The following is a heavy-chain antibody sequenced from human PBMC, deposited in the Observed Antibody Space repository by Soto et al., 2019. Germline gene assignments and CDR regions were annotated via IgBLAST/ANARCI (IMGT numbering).Heavy chain of an antibody. CDR3: ATPQDYDDCIDS. CDR1: GYTXTRYN. J-gene: IGHJ4*02. V-gene: IGHV1-3*01. CDR2: INVGNGNT. D-gene: IGHD3-22*01. Sequence: ASVKVXCKTPGYTXTRYNIHWVRQAPGQRLEWMGWINVGNGNTRYSQKFQGRLTLTRDTPGNTAYLELNSLISEDTAVYYCATPQDYDDCIDSWGQGTLVTVSS.